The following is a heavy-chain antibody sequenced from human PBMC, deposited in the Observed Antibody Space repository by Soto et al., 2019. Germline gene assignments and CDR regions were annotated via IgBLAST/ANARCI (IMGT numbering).Heavy chain of an antibody. V-gene: IGHV3-33*01. CDR1: GFTFSSYG. CDR2: IWYDGSNK. CDR3: ARAREVFDY. Sequence: QVQLVESGGGVVQPGRSLRLSCAASGFTFSSYGMHWVRQAPGKGLEWVAVIWYDGSNKYYADSVKGRFTISRDNSKNTLYLQMNSLRAQDTAVYYCARAREVFDYWGQGTLVTVSS. J-gene: IGHJ4*02.